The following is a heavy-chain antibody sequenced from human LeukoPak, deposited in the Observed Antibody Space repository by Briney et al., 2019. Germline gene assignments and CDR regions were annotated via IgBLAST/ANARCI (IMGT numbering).Heavy chain of an antibody. Sequence: SETLSLTCTVSGGSISSYYWSWIRQPPGKGLEWIGYIYYSGSTNYNPSLKSRVTISVDTSKNQFSLKLSSVTAADTAVYYCARSEYGSGSSHWNYYYAMDVWGQGTTVTVSS. CDR1: GGSISSYY. J-gene: IGHJ6*02. V-gene: IGHV4-59*01. D-gene: IGHD3-10*01. CDR3: ARSEYGSGSSHWNYYYAMDV. CDR2: IYYSGST.